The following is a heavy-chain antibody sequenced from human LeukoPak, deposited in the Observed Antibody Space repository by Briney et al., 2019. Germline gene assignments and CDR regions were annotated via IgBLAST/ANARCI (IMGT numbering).Heavy chain of an antibody. Sequence: GGSLRLSCAASGFTFSSYGMHWVRQAPGKGLEWVAVISYDGSNKYYADSVKGRFTISRDNSKNTLYLQMNSLRAEDTAVYYCAKRITMVRGSYDYWGQGTLVTVSS. CDR1: GFTFSSYG. V-gene: IGHV3-30*18. CDR3: AKRITMVRGSYDY. D-gene: IGHD3-10*01. J-gene: IGHJ4*02. CDR2: ISYDGSNK.